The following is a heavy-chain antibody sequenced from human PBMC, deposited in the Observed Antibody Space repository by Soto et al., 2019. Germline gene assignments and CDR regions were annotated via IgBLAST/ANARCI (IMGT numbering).Heavy chain of an antibody. D-gene: IGHD5-18*01. CDR1: GFTFTSAA. CDR3: AARVVDTAINYCGMDV. J-gene: IGHJ6*02. Sequence: ASVKVSSKASGFTFTSAAVQWLRQARGQRLEWIGWIVVGSGNTNYAQKFQERVTITRDMSTSTAYMELSSLRSEDTAVYYCAARVVDTAINYCGMDVWGQGTKVTVSS. CDR2: IVVGSGNT. V-gene: IGHV1-58*01.